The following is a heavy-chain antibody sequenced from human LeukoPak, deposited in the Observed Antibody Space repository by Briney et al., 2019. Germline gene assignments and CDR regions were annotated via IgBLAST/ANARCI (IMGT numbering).Heavy chain of an antibody. CDR1: GFTFSSYA. D-gene: IGHD5-18*01. J-gene: IGHJ4*02. V-gene: IGHV3-23*01. CDR3: AKGSDTAPVY. CDR2: MTTSDT. Sequence: GGSLRLACVDSGFTFSSYAMTWVRQAPGKGLEWVSAMTTSDTYYADSVKGRFTISRDNSKNTLYLQMNSLRAEDTAVYYCAKGSDTAPVYWGQGTLVTVSS.